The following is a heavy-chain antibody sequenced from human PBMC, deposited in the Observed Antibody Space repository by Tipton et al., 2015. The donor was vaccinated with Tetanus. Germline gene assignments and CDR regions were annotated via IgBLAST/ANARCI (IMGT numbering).Heavy chain of an antibody. J-gene: IGHJ1*01. Sequence: LRLSCTVSGGSISSYYWSWIRQPPGKGLEWIGYIYYSGSTNYNPSLKSRVTISVDTSKNQFSLKLSSVTAADTAVYYCARAVGYYYDSSGYPAEYFQHWGQGALVTVSS. CDR1: GGSISSYY. V-gene: IGHV4-59*12. CDR3: ARAVGYYYDSSGYPAEYFQH. D-gene: IGHD3-22*01. CDR2: IYYSGST.